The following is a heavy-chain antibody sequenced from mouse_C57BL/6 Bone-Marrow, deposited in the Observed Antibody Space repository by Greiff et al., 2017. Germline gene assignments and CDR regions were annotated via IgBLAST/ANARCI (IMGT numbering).Heavy chain of an antibody. J-gene: IGHJ1*03. Sequence: QVQLQQPGAELVKPGASVKLSCKASGYTFTSYWMHWVKQRPGQGLEWIGMIHPNSGSTNYNEKFKSKATLTVDKSSSTAYMQLSNLTSEDSAVYYCARRSNLKYFDVWGTGTTVTVSS. CDR2: IHPNSGST. CDR1: GYTFTSYW. D-gene: IGHD2-5*01. CDR3: ARRSNLKYFDV. V-gene: IGHV1-64*01.